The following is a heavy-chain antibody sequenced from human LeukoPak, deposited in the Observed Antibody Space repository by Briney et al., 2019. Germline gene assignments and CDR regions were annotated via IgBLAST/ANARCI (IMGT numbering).Heavy chain of an antibody. CDR1: GYTFTNYG. V-gene: IGHV1-18*01. CDR2: ISAYNGHA. Sequence: ASVKVSCKASGYTFTNYGVSWVRQAPGQGLEWMGWISAYNGHANYAQNLQGRVTVTTDTSTSTAYMELRSLRSDDTAVYYCARGPSVGQQRSEFGYWGQGTLVTVSS. CDR3: ARGPSVGQQRSEFGY. D-gene: IGHD1-26*01. J-gene: IGHJ4*02.